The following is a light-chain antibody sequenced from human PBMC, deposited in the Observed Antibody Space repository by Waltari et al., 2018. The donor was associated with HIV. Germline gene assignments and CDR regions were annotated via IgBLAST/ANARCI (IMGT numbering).Light chain of an antibody. CDR2: KDS. Sequence: SYELTQPPSVSVSPGQTARITCSGDVLPKQYAYWYQQKPGQAPVVVRAKDSERPSVIPERFSGSSSGTTVTLTISGVQAEDEADYYCQSADSSGTYAVFGGGTQLTVL. CDR3: QSADSSGTYAV. CDR1: VLPKQY. V-gene: IGLV3-25*03. J-gene: IGLJ7*01.